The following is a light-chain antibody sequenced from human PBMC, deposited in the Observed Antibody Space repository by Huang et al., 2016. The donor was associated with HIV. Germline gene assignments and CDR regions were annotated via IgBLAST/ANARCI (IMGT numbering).Light chain of an antibody. V-gene: IGKV3-15*01. CDR1: QSVSSN. CDR3: QHYNNWPYT. Sequence: EIVMTQSPATLSVSPGERATLSCRASQSVSSNLAWYQQKPGQAPRLLIYGASARTTGIPARVSGSGSGTEFTLTLSSLQSEDFAVYYCQHYNNWPYTFGQGTKLEI. CDR2: GAS. J-gene: IGKJ2*01.